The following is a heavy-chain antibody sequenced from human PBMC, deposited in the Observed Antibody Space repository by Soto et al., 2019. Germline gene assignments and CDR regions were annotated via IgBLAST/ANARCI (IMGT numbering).Heavy chain of an antibody. CDR1: GFTFSSYA. J-gene: IGHJ3*02. D-gene: IGHD3-22*01. V-gene: IGHV3-30-3*01. CDR3: ARDRGYYYDSSGYVYAFDI. Sequence: QVQLVESGGGVVQPGRSLRLSCAASGFTFSSYAMHWVRQAPGKGLEWVAVISYDGSNKYYADSVKGRFTISRDNSKNTLYLQMNSLRAEDTAVYYCARDRGYYYDSSGYVYAFDIWGQGTMVTVSS. CDR2: ISYDGSNK.